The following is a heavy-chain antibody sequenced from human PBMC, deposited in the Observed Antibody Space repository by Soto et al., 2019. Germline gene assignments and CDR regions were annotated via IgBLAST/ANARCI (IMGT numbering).Heavy chain of an antibody. D-gene: IGHD4-17*01. Sequence: ASVKASCKASGGHFSTFGISWVGQAPGQGLEWMGGIIPFFGTARYSQKFEDRITITADESTNTVYMDLRSLTSEATAIYYCAKSAPMDAGDKYYYDFWGQGALVTVSS. CDR3: AKSAPMDAGDKYYYDF. J-gene: IGHJ4*02. CDR2: IIPFFGTA. CDR1: GGHFSTFG. V-gene: IGHV1-69*13.